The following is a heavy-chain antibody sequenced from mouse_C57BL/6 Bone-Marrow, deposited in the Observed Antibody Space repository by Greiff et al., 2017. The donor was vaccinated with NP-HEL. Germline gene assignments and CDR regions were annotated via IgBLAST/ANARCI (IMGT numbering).Heavy chain of an antibody. Sequence: VMLVESGPGLVQPSQSLSITCTVSGFSLTSYGVHWVRQSPGKGLAWLGVIWSGGCTDYNAAFIFSLSISKDNSKRQDFFKRNSLQADDTAIYYCARNLEVGLMDYWGQGTSVTVSS. J-gene: IGHJ4*01. V-gene: IGHV2-2*01. CDR3: ARNLEVGLMDY. CDR1: GFSLTSYG. D-gene: IGHD1-3*01. CDR2: IWSGGCT.